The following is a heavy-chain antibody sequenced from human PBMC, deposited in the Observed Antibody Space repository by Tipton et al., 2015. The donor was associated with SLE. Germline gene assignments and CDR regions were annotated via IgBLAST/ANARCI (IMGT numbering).Heavy chain of an antibody. CDR1: GFTFSSYA. J-gene: IGHJ4*02. D-gene: IGHD5-18*01. Sequence: SLRLSCAASGFTFSSYAMHWVRQAPGKGLEWVAVISYDGSNKYYADSVKGRFTISRDNSKNILYLQMNSLRAGDTAVYYCARRGETQVWVPDNWGQGTLVTVSS. V-gene: IGHV3-30*04. CDR3: ARRGETQVWVPDN. CDR2: ISYDGSNK.